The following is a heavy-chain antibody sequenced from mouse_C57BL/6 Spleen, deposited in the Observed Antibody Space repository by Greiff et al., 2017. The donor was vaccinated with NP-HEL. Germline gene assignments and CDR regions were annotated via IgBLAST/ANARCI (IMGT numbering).Heavy chain of an antibody. V-gene: IGHV5-6*01. J-gene: IGHJ4*01. D-gene: IGHD1-1*01. CDR2: ISSGGSYT. CDR3: ARVYYYGSSVYYYAMDY. Sequence: EVKLQESGGDLVKPGGSLKLSCAASGFTFTSYGMSWVRQTPDKRLEWVATISSGGSYTYYPDSVKGRFTISRDNAKNTLYLQMSSLKSEDTAMYYCARVYYYGSSVYYYAMDYWGQGTSVTVSS. CDR1: GFTFTSYG.